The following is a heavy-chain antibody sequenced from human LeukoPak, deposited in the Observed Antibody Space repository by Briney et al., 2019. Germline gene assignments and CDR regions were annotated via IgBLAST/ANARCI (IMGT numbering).Heavy chain of an antibody. CDR3: ARSRGSCYSCGDY. J-gene: IGHJ4*02. V-gene: IGHV1-69*13. CDR2: IIPIFGTA. Sequence: ASVKVSFKASGGTFSRYAINWVRQAPGQGLEWMGGIIPIFGTANYAQKFQGRVTITADESTSTAYMELSSLRSEDTAVYYCARSRGSCYSCGDYWGQGTLVTVSS. CDR1: GGTFSRYA. D-gene: IGHD2-15*01.